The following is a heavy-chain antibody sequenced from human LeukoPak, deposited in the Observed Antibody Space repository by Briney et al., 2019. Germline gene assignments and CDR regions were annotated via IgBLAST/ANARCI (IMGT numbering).Heavy chain of an antibody. Sequence: GGSLRLSCAASGFTFSSYSMNWVRQAPGKGLEWVSYISSSSSTIYYADSVKGRFTISRDNAKNSLYLQMNSLRAEDTAVYYCARDHPGDYIDYWGQGTLVTVSS. D-gene: IGHD4-17*01. CDR3: ARDHPGDYIDY. V-gene: IGHV3-48*01. CDR2: ISSSSSTI. CDR1: GFTFSSYS. J-gene: IGHJ4*02.